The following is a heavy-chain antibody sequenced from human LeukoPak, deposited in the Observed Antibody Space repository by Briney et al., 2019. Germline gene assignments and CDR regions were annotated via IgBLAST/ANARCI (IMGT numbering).Heavy chain of an antibody. CDR3: AADVDTAMAPQPNLDY. CDR2: IIPIFGTA. J-gene: IGHJ4*02. V-gene: IGHV1-69*05. D-gene: IGHD5-18*01. CDR1: GGTFSSYA. Sequence: ASVKVSCKASGGTFSSYAISWVRQAPGQGLEWMGGIIPIFGTANYAQKFQGRVTITTDESTSTAYMELSSLRSEDTAVYYCAADVDTAMAPQPNLDYWGQGTLVTVSS.